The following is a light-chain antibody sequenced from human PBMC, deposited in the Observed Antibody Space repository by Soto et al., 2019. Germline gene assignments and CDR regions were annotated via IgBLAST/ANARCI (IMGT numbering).Light chain of an antibody. J-gene: IGKJ4*01. CDR1: QSVSTN. CDR2: GAS. CDR3: QTYNDWPQDT. V-gene: IGKV3-15*01. Sequence: IVMTQSPATLSVSPGERATLSCRASQSVSTNLAWYQQKPGQAPRLLIYGASPRATGIPARFSGSGSGTEFTLTISSLQSEDFAIYYCQTYNDWPQDTFGGGTKVEIK.